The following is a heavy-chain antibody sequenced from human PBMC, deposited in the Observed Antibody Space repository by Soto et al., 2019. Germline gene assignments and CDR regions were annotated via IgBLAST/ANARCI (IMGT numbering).Heavy chain of an antibody. J-gene: IGHJ5*02. CDR3: ARGGGYCSSTSCPPYNWFDP. Sequence: SETLSLTCAVYGGSFSGYYWSWIRQPPGKGLEWIGEINHSVSTNYNPSLKSRVTISVDTSKNQFSLKLSSVTAADTAVYYCARGGGYCSSTSCPPYNWFDPWGQGTLVT. V-gene: IGHV4-34*01. D-gene: IGHD2-2*01. CDR2: INHSVST. CDR1: GGSFSGYY.